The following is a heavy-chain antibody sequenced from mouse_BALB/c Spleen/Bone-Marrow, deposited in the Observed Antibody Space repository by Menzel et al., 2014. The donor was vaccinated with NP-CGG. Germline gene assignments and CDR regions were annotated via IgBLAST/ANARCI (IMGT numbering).Heavy chain of an antibody. CDR1: GFSLTNYG. Sequence: QVQLQQSGPGLVAPSQSLSITCTASGFSLTNYGVHRVRQPPGKGLEWLGVIWAGGSTNYNSALMSRLSISKDNSKSQVFLKMNSLQTDDTAMYYCARVTSSAVGAMDYWGQGTSVTVSS. D-gene: IGHD3-2*02. V-gene: IGHV2-9*02. J-gene: IGHJ4*01. CDR2: IWAGGST. CDR3: ARVTSSAVGAMDY.